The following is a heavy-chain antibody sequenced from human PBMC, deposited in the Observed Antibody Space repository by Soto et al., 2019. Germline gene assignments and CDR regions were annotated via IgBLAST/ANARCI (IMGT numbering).Heavy chain of an antibody. CDR3: AKERDDYSNYVAVEY. J-gene: IGHJ4*02. CDR1: GGSFTSTNYF. Sequence: SETLSLTCTVSGGSFTSTNYFWGWIRQPPGKSLEWVGYMYYNGNTFYSPSLKSRVTMSVDTSKRQFSLDLSSVTAADTAMYYCAKERDDYSNYVAVEYWGQG. V-gene: IGHV4-39*02. D-gene: IGHD4-4*01. CDR2: MYYNGNT.